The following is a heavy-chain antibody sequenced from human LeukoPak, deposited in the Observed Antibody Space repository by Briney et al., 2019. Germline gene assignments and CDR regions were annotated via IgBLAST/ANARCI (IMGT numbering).Heavy chain of an antibody. J-gene: IGHJ4*02. CDR2: IKQDGSEE. CDR3: ARDKIVGATFLDY. Sequence: GGSLRLSCAVSGFTFSSYWMSWVRQAPGKGLEWVANIKQDGSEEYYVDSVKGRFTISRDNAKNSLYLQVNSLRAEDTAVYYCARDKIVGATFLDYWGQGTLVTVSS. V-gene: IGHV3-7*01. CDR1: GFTFSSYW. D-gene: IGHD1-26*01.